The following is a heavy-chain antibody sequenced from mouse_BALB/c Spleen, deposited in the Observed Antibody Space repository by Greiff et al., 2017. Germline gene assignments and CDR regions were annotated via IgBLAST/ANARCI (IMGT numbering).Heavy chain of an antibody. D-gene: IGHD3-3*01. CDR1: GYTFTSYW. J-gene: IGHJ4*01. CDR2: INPSTGYT. V-gene: IGHV1-7*01. CDR3: ARRRDGYAMDY. Sequence: VQLQQSGAELAKPGASVKMSCKASGYTFTSYWMHWVKQRPGQGLEWIGYINPSTGYTEYNQKFKDKATLTADKSSSTAYMQLSSLTSEDSAVYYCARRRDGYAMDYWGQGTSVTVSS.